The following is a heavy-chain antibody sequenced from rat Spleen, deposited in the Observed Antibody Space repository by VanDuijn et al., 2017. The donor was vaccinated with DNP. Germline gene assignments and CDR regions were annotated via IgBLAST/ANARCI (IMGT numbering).Heavy chain of an antibody. J-gene: IGHJ3*01. CDR3: ARTGYYSGGGFAY. CDR2: ISYDGGAT. V-gene: IGHV5-22*01. CDR1: GFTFSDYY. Sequence: EVQLVESGGGLVQPGRSLKLSCAASGFTFSDYYMAWVRQAPTKGLECVAYISYDGGATYCGDSVKGRFTISRDNAKSTLYLQMNSLRSEDMATYYCARTGYYSGGGFAYWGQGTSVTVSS. D-gene: IGHD1-1*01.